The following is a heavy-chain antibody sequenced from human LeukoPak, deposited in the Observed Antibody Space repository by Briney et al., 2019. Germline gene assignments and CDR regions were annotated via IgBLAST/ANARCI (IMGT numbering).Heavy chain of an antibody. Sequence: SETLSLTCTVSGGSISNSSYYWGWIRQPPGTGLEWIGSIYYSGSTYYNPSLKSRVTISVDTSKNQFSLRLSSVTAADTAVYYCARLMTTVTDPFDYWGQGTLVTVSS. J-gene: IGHJ4*02. D-gene: IGHD4-17*01. CDR2: IYYSGST. CDR3: ARLMTTVTDPFDY. CDR1: GGSISNSSYY. V-gene: IGHV4-39*01.